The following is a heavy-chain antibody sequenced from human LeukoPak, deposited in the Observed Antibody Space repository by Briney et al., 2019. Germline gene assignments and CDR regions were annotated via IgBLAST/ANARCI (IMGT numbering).Heavy chain of an antibody. CDR2: ISSSSSTI. CDR3: ARVGENLDILTGCFDY. J-gene: IGHJ4*02. CDR1: GFTFSTYS. Sequence: PGGSLRLSCAASGFTFSTYSMNWVRQAPGKGLEWVSYISSSSSTIYYADSVKGRFTISRDNAKNSLYLQMNSLRAEDTALYHCARVGENLDILTGCFDYWGQGTLVTVSS. V-gene: IGHV3-48*04. D-gene: IGHD3-9*01.